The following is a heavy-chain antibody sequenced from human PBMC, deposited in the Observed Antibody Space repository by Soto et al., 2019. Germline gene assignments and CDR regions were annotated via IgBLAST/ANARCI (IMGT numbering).Heavy chain of an antibody. CDR1: GFTFDDYA. CDR3: AKVGGSGWSRGYFDY. J-gene: IGHJ4*02. Sequence: EVQLVESGGGLVQPGRSLRLSCAASGFTFDDYAMHWVRQAPGKGLEWVSGISWNSGSIGYADSVKGRFTISRDNAKNSLYLQMNSLRAEDTALYYCAKVGGSGWSRGYFDYWGQGTLVTVSS. D-gene: IGHD6-13*01. CDR2: ISWNSGSI. V-gene: IGHV3-9*01.